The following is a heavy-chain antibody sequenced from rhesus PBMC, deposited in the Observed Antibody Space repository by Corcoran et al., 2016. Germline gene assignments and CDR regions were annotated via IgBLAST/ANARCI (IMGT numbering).Heavy chain of an antibody. J-gene: IGHJ4*01. CDR3: ARQLLSLFDY. V-gene: IGHV4-93*02. Sequence: QVQLQESGPGVVKPSETLSLTCAVSGGSISSSYWWSWIRQSPGKGLEWIGGIYGSGGSTEYNPSLKSRVTISIDTSKNQFSLKLGSVTAADTAVYYCARQLLSLFDYWGQGVLVTVSS. D-gene: IGHD2-33*01. CDR1: GGSISSSYW. CDR2: IYGSGGST.